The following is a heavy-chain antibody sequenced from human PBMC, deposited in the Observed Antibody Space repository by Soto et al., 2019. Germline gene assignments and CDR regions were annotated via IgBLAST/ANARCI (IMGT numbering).Heavy chain of an antibody. CDR2: VYFDGST. CDR1: GGSFSDSDW. Sequence: SETLSLTCAVSGGSFSDSDWWSWVRQPPGKGLEWIGEVYFDGSTNYNPSLKSRVSISVDISSNHFSLTLRSVTVADTAVYYCARDLQDRFDYWGQGKLVTVS. J-gene: IGHJ4*02. CDR3: ARDLQDRFDY. V-gene: IGHV4-4*02.